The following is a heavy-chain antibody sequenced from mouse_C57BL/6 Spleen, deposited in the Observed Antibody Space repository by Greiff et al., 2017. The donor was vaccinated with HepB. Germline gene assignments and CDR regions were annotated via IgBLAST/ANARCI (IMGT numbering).Heavy chain of an antibody. V-gene: IGHV1-19*01. Sequence: VQLQQSGPVLVKPGASVKMSCKASGYTFTDYYMNWVKQSHGKSLEWIGVINPYNGGTSYNQKFKGKATLTVDKSSSTAYMELNSLTSEDSAVYHCARDENSNSAWFAYWGQGTLVTVSA. J-gene: IGHJ3*01. CDR3: ARDENSNSAWFAY. D-gene: IGHD2-5*01. CDR2: INPYNGGT. CDR1: GYTFTDYY.